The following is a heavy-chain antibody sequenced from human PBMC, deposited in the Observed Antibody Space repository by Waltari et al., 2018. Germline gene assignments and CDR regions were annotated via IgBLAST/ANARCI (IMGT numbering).Heavy chain of an antibody. CDR1: GGSISSYY. D-gene: IGHD3-3*01. CDR3: ARESGYYYYYYMDV. V-gene: IGHV4-4*07. CDR2: IYTSGGT. J-gene: IGHJ6*03. Sequence: QVQLQESGPGLAKPSETLSLTCTVSGGSISSYYWSWIRQPAGKGLEWIGRIYTSGGTNYNPSLKSRVTISVDTSKNQFSLTLGSETAAGTAVYYIARESGYYYYYYMDVWGKGTTVTVSS.